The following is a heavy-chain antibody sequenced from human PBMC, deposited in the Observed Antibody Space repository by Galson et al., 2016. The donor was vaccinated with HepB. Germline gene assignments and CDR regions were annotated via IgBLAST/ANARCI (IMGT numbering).Heavy chain of an antibody. Sequence: SLRLSCAASGFSFTSYAMSWVRQAPGKGLEWVSGISGSGGGIYFAASVKGRFTISRDNSKQRVYLQMNSMRVEDTAVYYCAKGNFWSGYDSRDYFEYWGQGTLVTVS. CDR3: AKGNFWSGYDSRDYFEY. CDR2: ISGSGGGI. CDR1: GFSFTSYA. V-gene: IGHV3-23*01. J-gene: IGHJ4*02. D-gene: IGHD3-3*01.